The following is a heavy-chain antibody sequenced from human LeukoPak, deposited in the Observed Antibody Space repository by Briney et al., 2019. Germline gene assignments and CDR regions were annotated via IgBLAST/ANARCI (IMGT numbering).Heavy chain of an antibody. Sequence: WVRQPPGKGLEWVGSIYYSGSTYYNPSLKSRVTISVDTSKNQFSLRLSSVTAADTAVYYCARDLDGSGAAFGYWGQGTLVTVSS. V-gene: IGHV4-39*07. D-gene: IGHD3-10*01. CDR3: ARDLDGSGAAFGY. J-gene: IGHJ4*02. CDR2: IYYSGST.